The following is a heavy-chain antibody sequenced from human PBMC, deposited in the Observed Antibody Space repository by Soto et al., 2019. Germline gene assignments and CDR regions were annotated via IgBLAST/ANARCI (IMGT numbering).Heavy chain of an antibody. CDR2: IVVGSGNT. CDR1: GFTFTSSA. D-gene: IGHD3-9*01. J-gene: IGHJ5*02. Sequence: SVKVSCKASGFTFTSSAVQWVRQARGQRLEWIGWIVVGSGNTNYAQKFQERVTITRDMSTSTAYMELSSLRSEDTAVYYCAADQEYYDILTGYSYNWFDPWGQGTLVTVSS. CDR3: AADQEYYDILTGYSYNWFDP. V-gene: IGHV1-58*01.